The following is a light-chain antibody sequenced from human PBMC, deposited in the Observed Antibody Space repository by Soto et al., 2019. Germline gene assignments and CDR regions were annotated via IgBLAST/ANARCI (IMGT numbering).Light chain of an antibody. V-gene: IGKV1-39*01. Sequence: DLQMTQSPSSLSASVGDRVTITCRASQGVSTYLIWYQQRQWRAPKLLIYAASNLLSGFPSRFSGSGSGTNFTLTISSLQPAHFATDYSQQSYRTPHTFGQGTKLETK. CDR1: QGVSTY. J-gene: IGKJ2*01. CDR2: AAS. CDR3: QQSYRTPHT.